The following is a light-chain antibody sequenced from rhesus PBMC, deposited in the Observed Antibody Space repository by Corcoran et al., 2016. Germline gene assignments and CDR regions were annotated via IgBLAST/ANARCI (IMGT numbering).Light chain of an antibody. CDR3: QQYNSAPYS. J-gene: IGKJ2*01. CDR1: QGITSW. Sequence: DIQMTQSPSSLSASVGDRVTITCRASQGITSWLAWYQQKPGKAPKLLIYQAASLQSGVPSRFRGSGSGSDFSLTISSLQPEDFASDYGQQYNSAPYSFGQGTKVEIK. CDR2: QAA. V-gene: IGKV1-21*01.